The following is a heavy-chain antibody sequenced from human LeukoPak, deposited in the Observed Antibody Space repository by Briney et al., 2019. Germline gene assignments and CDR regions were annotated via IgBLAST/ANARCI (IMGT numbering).Heavy chain of an antibody. J-gene: IGHJ4*02. CDR3: ARGGGFTVSDFDY. CDR1: GGSFSGYY. V-gene: IGHV4-34*09. D-gene: IGHD4-11*01. Sequence: SETLSLTCAVYGGSFSGYYWSWIRQPPGKGLEWIGEINHSGSTNYNPSLKSRVSISVDTSKNQFSLKLSSVTAADTAVYYCARGGGFTVSDFDYWGQGTLVTVSS. CDR2: INHSGST.